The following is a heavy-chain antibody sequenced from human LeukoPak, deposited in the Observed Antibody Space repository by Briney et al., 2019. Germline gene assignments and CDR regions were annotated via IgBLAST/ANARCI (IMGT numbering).Heavy chain of an antibody. CDR2: IYTSGST. V-gene: IGHV4-4*09. CDR1: GGSISSYY. CDR3: ARMSYDFWSGYYNGGHYMDV. D-gene: IGHD3-3*01. Sequence: SETLSLTCTVSGGSISSYYWSWIRQPPGKGLEWIGYIYTSGSTNYNPSLKSRVTISVDTSKNQFSLKLSSVTAADTAVYYCARMSYDFWSGYYNGGHYMDVWGKGTTVTVSS. J-gene: IGHJ6*03.